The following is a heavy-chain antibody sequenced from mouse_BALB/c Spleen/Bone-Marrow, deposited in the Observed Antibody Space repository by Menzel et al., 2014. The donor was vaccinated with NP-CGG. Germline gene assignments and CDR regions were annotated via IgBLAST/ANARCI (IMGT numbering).Heavy chain of an antibody. Sequence: VQLQQSGAELVKPGASVKLSCTASGFNIKDTYMHWVKQRPEQGLEWIGRIDPANGNTKYDPKFQGKATITAATSSNTAYLQRSSLTSEDTAVYYCALYYDYDVGYWGQGTTLTVSS. CDR3: ALYYDYDVGY. CDR1: GFNIKDTY. J-gene: IGHJ2*01. V-gene: IGHV14-3*02. D-gene: IGHD2-4*01. CDR2: IDPANGNT.